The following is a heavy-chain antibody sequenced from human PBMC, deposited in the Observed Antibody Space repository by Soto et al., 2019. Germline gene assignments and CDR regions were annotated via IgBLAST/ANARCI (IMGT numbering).Heavy chain of an antibody. CDR3: ARSRRLGYCSGGSCQQRTNPFDY. V-gene: IGHV4-4*02. D-gene: IGHD2-15*01. CDR1: GGSISSSNW. J-gene: IGHJ4*02. Sequence: SETLSLTCAVSGGSISSSNWWSWVRQPPGKGLEWIGEIYHSGSTNYNPSLKSRVTISVDKSKNQFSLKLSSVTAADTAVYYCARSRRLGYCSGGSCQQRTNPFDYWGQGTLVTVSS. CDR2: IYHSGST.